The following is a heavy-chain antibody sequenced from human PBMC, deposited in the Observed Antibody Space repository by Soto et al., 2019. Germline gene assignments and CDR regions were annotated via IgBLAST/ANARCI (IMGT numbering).Heavy chain of an antibody. CDR1: GFTFSNYA. CDR2: ISGSGDST. D-gene: IGHD1-26*01. J-gene: IGHJ4*02. Sequence: EVQLLESGGGLVQPGGSLRVSCAASGFTFSNYAMSWVRQAPGKGLEWVSAISGSGDSTYYADSVKGRFTISRDNSKNPLYLQMNSLKAEDTAVYYCAKLGGSYTFDYWGQGTLVTVSS. V-gene: IGHV3-23*01. CDR3: AKLGGSYTFDY.